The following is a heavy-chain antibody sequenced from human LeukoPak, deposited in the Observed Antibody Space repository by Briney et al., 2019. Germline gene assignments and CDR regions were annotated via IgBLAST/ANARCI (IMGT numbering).Heavy chain of an antibody. J-gene: IGHJ4*02. D-gene: IGHD6-13*01. CDR2: ISGGGGST. Sequence: GGSPRLSCAASGFTFSSYAMSWVRQAPGKGLEWVSAISGGGGSTYYADSVKGRFTISRDNSKNTLYLQMNSLRAEDTAVYYCAKVGGSSSWSKTTRYYFDYWGQGTLVTVSS. V-gene: IGHV3-23*01. CDR3: AKVGGSSSWSKTTRYYFDY. CDR1: GFTFSSYA.